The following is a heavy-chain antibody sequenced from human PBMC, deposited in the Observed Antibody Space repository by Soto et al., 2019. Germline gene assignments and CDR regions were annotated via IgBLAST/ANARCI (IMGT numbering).Heavy chain of an antibody. D-gene: IGHD6-13*01. V-gene: IGHV3-9*01. CDR3: AKDRGSSSWDPIFDF. CDR1: GFTFDDYA. CDR2: IIWDSAVI. J-gene: IGHJ4*02. Sequence: GGSLRLSCAASGFTFDDYAIHWVRQAPGKGLEWVSGIIWDSAVIDYAVSVKGRFTIGRDNARNSLYLHMNNLRPEDTALYFCAKDRGSSSWDPIFDFWGRGTLVTVSS.